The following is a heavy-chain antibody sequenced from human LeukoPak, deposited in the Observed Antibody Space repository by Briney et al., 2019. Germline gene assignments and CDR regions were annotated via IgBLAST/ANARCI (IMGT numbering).Heavy chain of an antibody. CDR1: GGSFSGYY. J-gene: IGHJ6*02. CDR3: ARVHQKYYDFWSGNYGMDV. V-gene: IGHV4-34*01. CDR2: INHSGST. D-gene: IGHD3-3*01. Sequence: PSETLSLTCAVYGGSFSGYYWSWIRQPPGKGLEWIGEINHSGSTNYNPSLKSRVTISVDTSKNQFSLKLSSVTAADTAVYYCARVHQKYYDFWSGNYGMDVWGQGTTVTVSS.